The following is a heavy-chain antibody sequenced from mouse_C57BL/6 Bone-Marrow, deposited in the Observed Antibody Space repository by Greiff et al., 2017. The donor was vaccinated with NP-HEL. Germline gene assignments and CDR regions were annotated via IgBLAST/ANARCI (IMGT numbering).Heavy chain of an antibody. CDR3: ARGRLRRSAWFAY. CDR1: GYSITSGYY. D-gene: IGHD2-4*01. CDR2: ISYDGSN. V-gene: IGHV3-6*01. Sequence: EVKLMESGPGLVKPSQSLSLTCSVTGYSITSGYYWNWIRQFPGNKLEWMGYISYDGSNNYNPSLKNRISITRDTSKNQFFLTLNSVTTEDTATYYCARGRLRRSAWFAYWGQGTLVTVSA. J-gene: IGHJ3*01.